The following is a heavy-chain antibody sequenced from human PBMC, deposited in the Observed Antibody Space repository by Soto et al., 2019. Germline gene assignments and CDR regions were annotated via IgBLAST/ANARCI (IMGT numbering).Heavy chain of an antibody. V-gene: IGHV3-23*01. CDR1: GFTFSNYA. CDR2: IGGSGSNT. Sequence: XXSLRLSFAASGFTFSNYAMRWVPQAPGKGLEWVSGIGGSGSNTYYADSVKGRFTISRDNSKNTLFLQMNSLRAEDTAEYYCARVVRYFDTPYGMDVWGQGTTVTVSS. D-gene: IGHD3-9*01. CDR3: ARVVRYFDTPYGMDV. J-gene: IGHJ6*02.